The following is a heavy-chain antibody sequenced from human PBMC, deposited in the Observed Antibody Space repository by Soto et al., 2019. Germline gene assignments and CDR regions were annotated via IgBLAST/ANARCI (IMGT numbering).Heavy chain of an antibody. J-gene: IGHJ4*02. CDR2: ISGSGGNT. D-gene: IGHD3-16*01. CDR1: GLTFSSFA. Sequence: QPGGSLRLSCAASGLTFSSFAMSWVRQAPGKGLEWVSSISGSGGNTYYIDSVKGRFTISRDNSKDSLYLQMNSLTVEDTAVYSCATSDDTFNYHWGQGILVTVSS. CDR3: ATSDDTFNYH. V-gene: IGHV3-23*01.